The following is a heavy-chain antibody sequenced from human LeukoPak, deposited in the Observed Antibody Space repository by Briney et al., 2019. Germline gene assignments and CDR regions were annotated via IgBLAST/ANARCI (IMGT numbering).Heavy chain of an antibody. J-gene: IGHJ3*02. CDR1: GGSISSGDYS. CDR2: IYYSGST. Sequence: PSQTLSLTCTVSGGSISSGDYSWSWIRQPPGKGLEWIGYIYYSGSTYYNPSLKSRVTISVDTSKNQFSLKLSSVTAADTAVYYCARVPYYYDSSGYNIDDAFDIWGQGTMVTVSS. V-gene: IGHV4-30-4*01. D-gene: IGHD3-22*01. CDR3: ARVPYYYDSSGYNIDDAFDI.